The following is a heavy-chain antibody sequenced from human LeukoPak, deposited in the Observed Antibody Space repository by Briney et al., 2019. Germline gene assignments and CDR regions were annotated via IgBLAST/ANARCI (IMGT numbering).Heavy chain of an antibody. J-gene: IGHJ4*02. Sequence: PGGSLRLSCAASGFTFSDYYMSWIRQAPGKGLEWVSYISSSSSYTNHADSVKGRFTISRDNAKNSLYLQMNSLRAEDTAVYYCARVGERGYSYGYYFDYWGQGTLVTVSS. CDR2: ISSSSSYT. V-gene: IGHV3-11*06. D-gene: IGHD5-18*01. CDR3: ARVGERGYSYGYYFDY. CDR1: GFTFSDYY.